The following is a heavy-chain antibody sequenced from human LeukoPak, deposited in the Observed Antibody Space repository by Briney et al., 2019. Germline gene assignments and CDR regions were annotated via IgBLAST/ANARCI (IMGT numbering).Heavy chain of an antibody. J-gene: IGHJ3*02. Sequence: SETLSLTCVVYGGSFSGYYWSWIRQPPGKGLEWIGEINHSGSTNYNPSLKSRVTISVDTSKNQFSLKLSSVTAADTAVYYCARETLNYYDSSGYYAFVIWGQGTMVTVSS. V-gene: IGHV4-34*01. CDR2: INHSGST. D-gene: IGHD3-22*01. CDR1: GGSFSGYY. CDR3: ARETLNYYDSSGYYAFVI.